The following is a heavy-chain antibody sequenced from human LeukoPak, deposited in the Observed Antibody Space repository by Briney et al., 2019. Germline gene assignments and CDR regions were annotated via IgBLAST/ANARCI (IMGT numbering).Heavy chain of an antibody. CDR3: ASLGAARPTYYYYYYMDV. J-gene: IGHJ6*03. CDR2: INHSGST. D-gene: IGHD3-16*01. Sequence: PSETLSLTCAVYGGSFSGYYWSWIRQPPRKELEWIGEINHSGSTNYNPSLKSRVTISVDTSKNQFSLKLSSVTAADTAVYYCASLGAARPTYYYYYYMDVWGKGTTVTVSS. CDR1: GGSFSGYY. V-gene: IGHV4-34*01.